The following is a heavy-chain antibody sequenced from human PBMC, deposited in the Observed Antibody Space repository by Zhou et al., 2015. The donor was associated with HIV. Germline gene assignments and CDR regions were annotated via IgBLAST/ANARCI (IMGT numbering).Heavy chain of an antibody. CDR2: IIPIFGTA. CDR3: ASGLGYCSGGSCYRT. D-gene: IGHD2-15*01. V-gene: IGHV1-69*06. Sequence: LMQSGTEVTKPGSSVKVSCKASGGTFSGSDISWVRQAPGQGLEWMGGIIPIFGTANYAQKFQGRVTITADKSTSTAYMELSSLRSEDTAVYYCASGLGYCSGGSCYRTWGQGTLVTVSS. CDR1: GGTFSGSD. J-gene: IGHJ5*02.